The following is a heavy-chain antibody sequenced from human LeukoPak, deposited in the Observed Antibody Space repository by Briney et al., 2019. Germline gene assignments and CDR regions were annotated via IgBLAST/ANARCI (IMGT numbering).Heavy chain of an antibody. Sequence: ASVKVSCKASGYTFSSHKMHWGRQAPGQGLEWMGIISPSSGSRIYAQRFQGRVTLTSDTSTSTFYMELSSLRSEDTAVYQCARDTEWALDFWGQGTLVTVSS. CDR1: GYTFSSHK. CDR2: ISPSSGSR. D-gene: IGHD1-26*01. V-gene: IGHV1-46*01. J-gene: IGHJ4*02. CDR3: ARDTEWALDF.